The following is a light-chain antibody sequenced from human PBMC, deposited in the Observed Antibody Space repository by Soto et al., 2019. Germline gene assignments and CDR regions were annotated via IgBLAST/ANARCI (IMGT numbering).Light chain of an antibody. CDR2: EVS. J-gene: IGLJ3*02. Sequence: QSVLTQPASVSGYPGQSITISCTGTSSDVGGYNYVSWYQQHPGKVPKLMIYEVSYRPSGVSNRFSGSKSGNTASLTISGLQAEDEADYYCTSYTTISTLAFGGGTKLTVL. CDR3: TSYTTISTLA. CDR1: SSDVGGYNY. V-gene: IGLV2-14*01.